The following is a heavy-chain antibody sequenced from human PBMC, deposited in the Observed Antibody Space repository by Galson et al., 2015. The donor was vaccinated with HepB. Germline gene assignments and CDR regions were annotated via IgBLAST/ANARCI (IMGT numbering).Heavy chain of an antibody. V-gene: IGHV5-51*01. CDR2: IYPGDSDT. D-gene: IGHD3-10*02. CDR1: GYKFTTYW. Sequence: QSGAEVKKPAESLNISCKGFGYKFTTYWIGWVRQMPGKGLEWVGIIYPGDSDTRYSPSLQGQVSISVDKSINTAFLQWNTLKASDSATYYCARSKDYVKWDWFDPWGQGTLVIVSS. CDR3: ARSKDYVKWDWFDP. J-gene: IGHJ5*02.